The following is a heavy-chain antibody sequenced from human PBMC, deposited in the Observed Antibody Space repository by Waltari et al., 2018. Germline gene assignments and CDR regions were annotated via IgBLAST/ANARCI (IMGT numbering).Heavy chain of an antibody. CDR1: GGTFSSYA. CDR3: ARGSTGTTWYGMDV. D-gene: IGHD1-7*01. J-gene: IGHJ6*02. CDR2: IIPIFGTA. V-gene: IGHV1-69*01. Sequence: QVQLVQSGAEVKKPGSSVTVSCKASGGTFSSYAISRVRPPPGKGLEWMGGIIPIFGTANYAQKFQGRVTITADESTSTAYMELSSLRSEDTAVYYCARGSTGTTWYGMDVWGQGTTVTVSS.